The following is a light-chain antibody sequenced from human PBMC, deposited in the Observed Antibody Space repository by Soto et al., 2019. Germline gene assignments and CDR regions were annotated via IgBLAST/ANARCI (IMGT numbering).Light chain of an antibody. CDR2: DAS. Sequence: ENVLTQSPATLSLSPGERATLSCRASQSVSSYLAWYQQKPGQAPRLLIYDASNRATGIPARFSGSGSGTDFTLTISSLEPEDFAVYYCQQRSNWPLTFGGGTKVESK. J-gene: IGKJ4*01. CDR1: QSVSSY. V-gene: IGKV3-11*01. CDR3: QQRSNWPLT.